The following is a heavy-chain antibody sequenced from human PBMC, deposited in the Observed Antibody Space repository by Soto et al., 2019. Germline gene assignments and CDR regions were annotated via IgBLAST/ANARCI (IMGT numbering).Heavy chain of an antibody. V-gene: IGHV3-23*01. Sequence: GGSLRLSCAASGFTFSSYSIYWVRQAPGKGLEWVSGISGSGSGTYYADSVKGRFTISRGNSKNTLYLQMNSLRAEDTAVYYCAKGRSGYYDTFDYWGQGPLVTVSS. CDR3: AKGRSGYYDTFDY. CDR1: GFTFSSYS. D-gene: IGHD3-22*01. J-gene: IGHJ4*02. CDR2: ISGSGSGT.